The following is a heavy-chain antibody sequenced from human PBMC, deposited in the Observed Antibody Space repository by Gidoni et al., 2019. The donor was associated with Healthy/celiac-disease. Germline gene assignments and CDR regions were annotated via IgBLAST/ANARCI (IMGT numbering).Heavy chain of an antibody. D-gene: IGHD6-13*01. Sequence: QLTSNESGPTLVKPTQTLTLTCTISGFSLSPSGVGVGWIRQPPGKALEWLALMYWDDDKRDSPSLKSRLNITKDTYKNQVVLKMTNMDPVDTATYYCAHRQPFGSYSSSWYYLDYWGQGTLVTVSS. CDR3: AHRQPFGSYSSSWYYLDY. V-gene: IGHV2-5*02. CDR1: GFSLSPSGVG. CDR2: MYWDDDK. J-gene: IGHJ4*02.